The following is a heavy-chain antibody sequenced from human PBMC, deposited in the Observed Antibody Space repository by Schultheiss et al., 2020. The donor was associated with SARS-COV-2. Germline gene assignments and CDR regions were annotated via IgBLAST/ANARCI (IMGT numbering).Heavy chain of an antibody. CDR3: ARGRGDFDY. D-gene: IGHD3-3*01. Sequence: GESLKISCAASGFTVSSNYMSWVRQAPGKGLEWVSVIYSGGSTYYADSVKGRFTISRDNSKNTLYLQMNSLRAEDTAVYYCARGRGDFDYWGQGTLVTVSS. V-gene: IGHV3-66*01. CDR1: GFTVSSNY. J-gene: IGHJ4*02. CDR2: IYSGGST.